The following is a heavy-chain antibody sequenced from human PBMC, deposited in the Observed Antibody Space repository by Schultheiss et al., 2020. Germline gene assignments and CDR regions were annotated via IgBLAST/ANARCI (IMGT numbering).Heavy chain of an antibody. Sequence: GGSLRLSCVASGFTFSGSAMHWVRQASGKGLEWVGRIRSKANSYATSYAASVKGRFTISRDDSKNTLYLQMNSLRAEDTAVYYCARDSIRTDQLDSSGWYPIDYWGKGTLVTVSS. D-gene: IGHD6-19*01. CDR1: GFTFSGSA. CDR3: ARDSIRTDQLDSSGWYPIDY. J-gene: IGHJ4*02. CDR2: IRSKANSYAT. V-gene: IGHV3-73*01.